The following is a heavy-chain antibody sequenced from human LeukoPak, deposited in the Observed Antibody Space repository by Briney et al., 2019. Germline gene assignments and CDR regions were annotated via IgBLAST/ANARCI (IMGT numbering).Heavy chain of an antibody. Sequence: SLSLSCAASRFTFYTSTTDWVRQAPGRGQGWVSSISSSGSYIYYADSVKGRFTIYRDNSKNSLYLQRDSLRVEDTAVYYCARNTGTTESLFDYWGQGTLVTVSS. V-gene: IGHV3-21*01. CDR1: RFTFYTST. CDR3: ARNTGTTESLFDY. D-gene: IGHD4-17*01. J-gene: IGHJ4*02. CDR2: ISSSGSYI.